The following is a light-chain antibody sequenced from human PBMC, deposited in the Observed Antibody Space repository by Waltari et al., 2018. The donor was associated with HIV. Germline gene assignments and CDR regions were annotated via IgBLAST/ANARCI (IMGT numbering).Light chain of an antibody. CDR2: RVA. CDR1: ENLVYRDGYTY. Sequence: TQSPVSLSVTLGQPASISCSSDENLVYRDGYTYLNWFRQRPGQSPMRLIYRVANLDHVVADRVRGRGSGMKFTLTIIRVEAEDVGVFYCMQGTHWPPSFGRGTRLDIK. V-gene: IGKV2-30*01. CDR3: MQGTHWPPS. J-gene: IGKJ2*03.